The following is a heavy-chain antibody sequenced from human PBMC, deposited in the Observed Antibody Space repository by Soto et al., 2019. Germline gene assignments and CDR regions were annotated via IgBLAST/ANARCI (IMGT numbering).Heavy chain of an antibody. D-gene: IGHD3-10*01. V-gene: IGHV4-59*11. CDR1: GVSITSHY. J-gene: IGHJ5*02. Sequence: SETLPLTCTVSGVSITSHYWSWIRQSPGKGLEWIAYMHHSGSTNYNPSLKSRVTVSIDTSKSQFSLKLSSVTAADTAVYYCARGRAYYYGSGSRAHWFDPWGQGTLVTVSS. CDR2: MHHSGST. CDR3: ARGRAYYYGSGSRAHWFDP.